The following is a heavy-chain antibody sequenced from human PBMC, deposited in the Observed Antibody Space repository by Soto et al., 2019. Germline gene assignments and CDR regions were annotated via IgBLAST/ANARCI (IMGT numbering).Heavy chain of an antibody. J-gene: IGHJ4*02. D-gene: IGHD6-19*01. Sequence: SETLSLTCTVSGGTISSGGDYWSWIRQHPGKGLEWIGYIYDNDSTYYNPSLKSRVTMSVDMSRNQFSLKLSSVTAADTAVYYCARHHMAATDMYFDYWGQGTLVTVSS. CDR3: ARHHMAATDMYFDY. V-gene: IGHV4-31*03. CDR2: IYDNDST. CDR1: GGTISSGGDY.